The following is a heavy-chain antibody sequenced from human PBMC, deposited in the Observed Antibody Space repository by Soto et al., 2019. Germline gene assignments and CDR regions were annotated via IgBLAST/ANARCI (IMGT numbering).Heavy chain of an antibody. D-gene: IGHD1-26*01. V-gene: IGHV4-39*01. CDR3: AREMGGSIDY. CDR2: IYHSGST. J-gene: IGHJ4*02. Sequence: QLQLQESGPGLVKPSETLSLTCTVSGGSISSSSYYWGWIRQPPGKGLEWIGTIYHSGSTYYKPSLKSRVTISVDTSKNQFSLKLNCVTAADTAIYCCAREMGGSIDYWGQGTLVTVSS. CDR1: GGSISSSSYY.